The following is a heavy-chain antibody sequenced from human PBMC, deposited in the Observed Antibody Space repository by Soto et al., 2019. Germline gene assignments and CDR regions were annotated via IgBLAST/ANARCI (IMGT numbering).Heavy chain of an antibody. D-gene: IGHD3-9*01. CDR3: ARANYDILTGYLLPMDV. CDR2: IYYSGST. Sequence: SETLSLTCTVSGGSISSYYWSWIRQPPGKGLEWIGYIYYSGSTNYNPSLKSRVTISVDTSKNQFSLKLSSVTAADTAVYYCARANYDILTGYLLPMDVWGQGTTVTVSS. J-gene: IGHJ6*02. V-gene: IGHV4-59*01. CDR1: GGSISSYY.